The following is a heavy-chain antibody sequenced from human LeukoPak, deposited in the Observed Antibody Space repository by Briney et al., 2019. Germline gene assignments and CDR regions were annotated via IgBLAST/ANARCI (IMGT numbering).Heavy chain of an antibody. CDR1: GFTFSSYS. D-gene: IGHD3-22*01. CDR3: ARNSDYYDSSGYYYYYYYGMDV. V-gene: IGHV3-21*01. CDR2: ISSSSSYI. Sequence: GGSLRLSCAASGFTFSSYSMNWVRQAPGKGLEWVSSISSSSSYIYYADSVKGRFTIYRDNAKNSLYLQMNSLRAEDTAVYYCARNSDYYDSSGYYYYYYYGMDVWGQGTTVTVSS. J-gene: IGHJ6*02.